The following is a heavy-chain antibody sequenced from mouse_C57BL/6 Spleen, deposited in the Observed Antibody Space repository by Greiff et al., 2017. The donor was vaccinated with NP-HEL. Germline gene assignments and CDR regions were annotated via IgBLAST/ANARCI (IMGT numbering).Heavy chain of an antibody. J-gene: IGHJ3*01. CDR3: AKGGNYVGPWFAY. Sequence: QVQLKQSGAELVRPGASVKLSCKASGYTFPDYYINWVKQRPGQGLEWIARIYTGSGNTYYNEKFKGKATLTAEKSSSTAYMHLSSLTSEDSSVYFCAKGGNYVGPWFAYWGQVTLVTVSA. D-gene: IGHD2-1*01. CDR1: GYTFPDYY. CDR2: IYTGSGNT. V-gene: IGHV1-76*01.